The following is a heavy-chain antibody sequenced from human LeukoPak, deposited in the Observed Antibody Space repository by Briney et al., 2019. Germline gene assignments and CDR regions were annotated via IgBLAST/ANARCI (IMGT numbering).Heavy chain of an antibody. CDR3: AKDLISMVRGSPMDV. V-gene: IGHV3-23*01. CDR2: SSGSGKNT. D-gene: IGHD3-10*01. J-gene: IGHJ6*02. CDR1: GFPFSRYA. Sequence: PGGSLRLSCASSGFPFSRYAMSWVRQARGKGLEWVSASSGSGKNTYYADSVKGRFTISTDNSKNTLYLQMNSLRAKDTAVYYCAKDLISMVRGSPMDVWGQGTTVTVSS.